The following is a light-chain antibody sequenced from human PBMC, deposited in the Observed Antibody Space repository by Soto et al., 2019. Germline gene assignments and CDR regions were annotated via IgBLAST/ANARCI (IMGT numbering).Light chain of an antibody. V-gene: IGKV3-15*01. CDR1: QSVSSN. CDR2: VAS. J-gene: IGKJ2*01. Sequence: EIVMTQSPATLSVSPGERATLSCRASQSVSSNLAWYQVKPGQAPRLLIYVASTRATGVPARFSGSGSGTEFTLTISSLQSEDFAVYYCQQFGGSSYTFGQGTKVEI. CDR3: QQFGGSSYT.